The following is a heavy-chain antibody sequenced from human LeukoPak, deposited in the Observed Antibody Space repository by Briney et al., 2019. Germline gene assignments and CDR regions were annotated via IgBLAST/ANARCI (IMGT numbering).Heavy chain of an antibody. CDR3: VCGECSSTSCYPRRDY. CDR1: GYNYKTYG. J-gene: IGHJ4*02. V-gene: IGHV1-18*01. CDR2: INAYSGNT. Sequence: ASVKVSCKASGYNYKTYGISWVRQAPGQGLEWMGWINAYSGNTAYNQSVQGRLTMATDTSTTTAYIELRSLRSDDTATYYCVCGECSSTSCYPRRDYWGQGTLVTVSS. D-gene: IGHD2-2*01.